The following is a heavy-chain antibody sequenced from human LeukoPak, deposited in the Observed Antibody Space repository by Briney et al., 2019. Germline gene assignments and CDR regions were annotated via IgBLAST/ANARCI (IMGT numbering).Heavy chain of an antibody. V-gene: IGHV3-48*04. Sequence: GGSLRLSCAASGFTFSSYSMNWVRQAPGKGLEWVSYISSSGSTIYYADSVKGRFTISRDNAKNSLYLQMNSLRAEDTAVYYCARSGSYGSGSYDWFDPWGQGTLVTVSS. J-gene: IGHJ5*02. D-gene: IGHD3-10*01. CDR1: GFTFSSYS. CDR2: ISSSGSTI. CDR3: ARSGSYGSGSYDWFDP.